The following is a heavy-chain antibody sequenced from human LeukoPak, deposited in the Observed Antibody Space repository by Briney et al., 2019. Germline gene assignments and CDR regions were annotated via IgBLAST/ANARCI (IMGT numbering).Heavy chain of an antibody. D-gene: IGHD6-6*01. CDR3: ARIGYSSSSLDY. V-gene: IGHV3-7*01. CDR1: GFTFSSYW. J-gene: IGHJ4*02. CDR2: IKEDGSVK. Sequence: GGSLRLSCAASGFTFSSYWMTWVRQAPGKGLDWVVNIKEDGSVKYYVDSVKGRFTVSRDNAKNSVYLQMNSLRAEDTAVYFCARIGYSSSSLDYWGQGTLVTVSS.